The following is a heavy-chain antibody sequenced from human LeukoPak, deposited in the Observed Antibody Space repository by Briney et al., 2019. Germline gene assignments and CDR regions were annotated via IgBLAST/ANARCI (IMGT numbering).Heavy chain of an antibody. CDR3: ASSGSWYLGNGYMDV. D-gene: IGHD6-13*01. CDR1: GFTFSSYS. J-gene: IGHJ6*03. Sequence: TGGSLRLSCAASGFTFSSYSMNWVRQAPGKGLEWVSSISSSSSYIYYAGSVKGRFTISRDNAKNSLYLQMNSLRAEDTAVYYCASSGSWYLGNGYMDVWGKGTTVTVSS. CDR2: ISSSSSYI. V-gene: IGHV3-21*01.